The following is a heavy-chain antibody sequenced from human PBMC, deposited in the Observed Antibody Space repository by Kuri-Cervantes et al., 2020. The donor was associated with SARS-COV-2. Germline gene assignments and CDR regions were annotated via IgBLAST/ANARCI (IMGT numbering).Heavy chain of an antibody. Sequence: GESLKFSCAASGFSFSTYSMTWVRQAPGKGLEWVSSISGSSSQRYYVDSVKRRFTISRDNAKNSLYLQMNSLRAEDTAVYYCARGGSTRSLDYWGQGTLVTVSS. CDR2: ISGSSSQR. CDR3: ARGGSTRSLDY. J-gene: IGHJ4*02. D-gene: IGHD2-2*01. V-gene: IGHV3-21*01. CDR1: GFSFSTYS.